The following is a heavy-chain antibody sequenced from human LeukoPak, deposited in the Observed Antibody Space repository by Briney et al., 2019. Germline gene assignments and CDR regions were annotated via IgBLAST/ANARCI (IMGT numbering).Heavy chain of an antibody. J-gene: IGHJ3*02. V-gene: IGHV3-21*01. CDR1: GFTFSSYS. Sequence: GGSLRLSCAASGFTFSSYSMNWVRQAPGKGLEWVSSISSSSYIYYADSVKGRFTISRDNAKNPLYLQMNSLRAEDTAVYYCASTTPRVVVDAFDIWGQGTMVTVSS. D-gene: IGHD3-22*01. CDR2: ISSSSYI. CDR3: ASTTPRVVVDAFDI.